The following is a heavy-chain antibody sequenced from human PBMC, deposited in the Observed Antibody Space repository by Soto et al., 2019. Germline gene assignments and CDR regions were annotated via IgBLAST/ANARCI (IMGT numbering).Heavy chain of an antibody. J-gene: IGHJ4*02. V-gene: IGHV4-31*03. CDR3: AREAPYCSGGSYQHQRYSYYYDY. CDR1: GGSISSGGYY. D-gene: IGHD2-15*01. CDR2: IYYSGST. Sequence: PSETLSLTCTVSGGSISSGGYYWSWIRQHPGKGLEWIGYIYYSGSTYYNPSLKSRVTISVDTSKNQFSLKLSSVTAADTAVYYCAREAPYCSGGSYQHQRYSYYYDYWGQGTLVTVSS.